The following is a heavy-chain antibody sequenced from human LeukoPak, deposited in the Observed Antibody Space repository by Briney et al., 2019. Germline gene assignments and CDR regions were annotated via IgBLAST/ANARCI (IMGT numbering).Heavy chain of an antibody. V-gene: IGHV3-74*01. D-gene: IGHD6-13*01. CDR3: ARGSSSWYYDYYYMDV. CDR1: GFTFSSYW. Sequence: GGSPRLSCAASGFTFSSYWMHWVRQAPGKGLVWVSRINSDGSSTSYADSVKGRFTISRDNAKNTLYLQMNSLRAEDTAVYYCARGSSSWYYDYYYMDVWGKGTTVTVSS. J-gene: IGHJ6*03. CDR2: INSDGSST.